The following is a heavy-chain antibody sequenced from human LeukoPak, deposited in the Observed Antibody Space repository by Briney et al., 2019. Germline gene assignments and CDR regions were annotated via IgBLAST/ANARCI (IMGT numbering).Heavy chain of an antibody. CDR3: ARVAFGGVIANGNDY. J-gene: IGHJ4*02. CDR1: GYTFTSYG. CDR2: ISAYNGNT. D-gene: IGHD3-16*02. Sequence: ASVKVSCKASGYTFTSYGISWVRQAPGQGLERMGWISAYNGNTNYAQKLQGRVTMTTDTSTSTAYMELRSLRSDDTAVYYCARVAFGGVIANGNDYWGQGTLVTVSS. V-gene: IGHV1-18*01.